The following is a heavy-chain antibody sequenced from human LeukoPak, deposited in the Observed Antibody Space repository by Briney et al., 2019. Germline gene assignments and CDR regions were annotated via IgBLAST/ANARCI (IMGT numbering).Heavy chain of an antibody. CDR1: GGTFSSYA. V-gene: IGHV1-69*04. CDR3: AGGGGYYYDSSGYWFDY. Sequence: ASVKVSCKASGGTFSSYAISWVRQAPGQGLEWMGRIIPIFGIANYAQKFQGRVTITADKSTSTAYMELSSLRSEDTAVYYCAGGGGYYYDSSGYWFDYWGRGTLVTVSS. J-gene: IGHJ4*02. D-gene: IGHD3-22*01. CDR2: IIPIFGIA.